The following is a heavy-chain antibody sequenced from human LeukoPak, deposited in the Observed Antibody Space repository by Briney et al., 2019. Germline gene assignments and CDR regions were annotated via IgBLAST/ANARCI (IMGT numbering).Heavy chain of an antibody. D-gene: IGHD4-17*01. CDR1: GITLSNYG. J-gene: IGHJ4*02. CDR2: ISDSGGST. CDR3: AKFPTYGPFDY. Sequence: GGSLRLSCAVSGITLSNYGMSWVRQAQGKGLEWVAGISDSGGSTNYADSVKGRFTISRDNSKNTLYLQMNSLRAEDTAVYYCAKFPTYGPFDYWGQGTLVTVSS. V-gene: IGHV3-23*01.